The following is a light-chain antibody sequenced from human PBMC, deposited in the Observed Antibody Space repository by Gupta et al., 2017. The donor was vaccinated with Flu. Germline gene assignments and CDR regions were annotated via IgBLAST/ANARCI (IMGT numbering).Light chain of an antibody. J-gene: IGKJ1*01. Sequence: PSTLSLSPGERATLSCRASQSVSSYLAWYQQKPGQAPRLLIYDASNSATGIPARFSGSGSGTDFTLTISSLEPEDFAVYYCQQRSNWPPTFGQGTKVEIK. CDR1: QSVSSY. CDR3: QQRSNWPPT. V-gene: IGKV3-11*01. CDR2: DAS.